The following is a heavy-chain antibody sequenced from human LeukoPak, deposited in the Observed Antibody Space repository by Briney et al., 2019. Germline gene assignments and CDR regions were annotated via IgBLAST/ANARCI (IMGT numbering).Heavy chain of an antibody. D-gene: IGHD3-22*01. CDR3: ARVGYYDRNGYNVYYYYYMDV. CDR1: EYTFSDYY. Sequence: ASVKVSCKASEYTFSDYYIHWVRQAPGQGLEWMGWINPNSDGTNYAQKFQGRVTMTRDTSISTAYMELSRLTSDDTAVYYCARVGYYDRNGYNVYYYYYMDVWGKGTTVTVSS. J-gene: IGHJ6*03. V-gene: IGHV1-2*02. CDR2: INPNSDGT.